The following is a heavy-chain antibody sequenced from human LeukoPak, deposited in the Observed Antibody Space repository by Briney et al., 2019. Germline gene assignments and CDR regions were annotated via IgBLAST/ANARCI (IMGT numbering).Heavy chain of an antibody. CDR1: GYTFTSYD. CDR3: ASILTGRYYYYGMDV. V-gene: IGHV1-8*01. J-gene: IGHJ6*02. CDR2: MNPNSGNT. D-gene: IGHD3-9*01. Sequence: ASVKVSCKASGYTFTSYDINWVRQATGQGLEWMGWMNPNSGNTGYAQKFQGRVTITRNTSISTAYMELSSLRSEDTAVYYCASILTGRYYYYGMDVWGQGTTVTVSS.